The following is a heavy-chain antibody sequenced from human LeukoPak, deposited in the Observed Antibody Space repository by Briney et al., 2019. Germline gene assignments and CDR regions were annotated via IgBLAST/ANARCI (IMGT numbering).Heavy chain of an antibody. D-gene: IGHD1-26*01. CDR1: GGSISSSSYY. Sequence: SETLSLTCTVSGGSISSSSYYWGWIRQPPGKGLEWIGSICYSGSTYYNPSLKSRVTISVDTSKNQFSLKLNSVTAADTAVYYCASGSYSFYYFNYWGQGTLVTVSS. J-gene: IGHJ4*02. V-gene: IGHV4-39*07. CDR3: ASGSYSFYYFNY. CDR2: ICYSGST.